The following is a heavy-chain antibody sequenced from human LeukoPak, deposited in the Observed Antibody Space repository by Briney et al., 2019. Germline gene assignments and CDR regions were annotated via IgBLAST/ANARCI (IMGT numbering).Heavy chain of an antibody. CDR3: ARGAAPYYYDSSGYLPFDY. CDR2: INPSGGST. CDR1: GYTFTSYY. V-gene: IGHV1-46*01. J-gene: IGHJ4*02. D-gene: IGHD3-22*01. Sequence: ASVKVSFKASGYTFTSYYMHWVRQAPGQGLEWMGIINPSGGSTSYSQKFQGRGTITRDRATSTVYMELSSLRSEDTAVYYCARGAAPYYYDSSGYLPFDYWGQGTLVTVSS.